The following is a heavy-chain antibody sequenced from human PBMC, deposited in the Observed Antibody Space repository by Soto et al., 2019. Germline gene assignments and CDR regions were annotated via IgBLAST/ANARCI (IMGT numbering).Heavy chain of an antibody. V-gene: IGHV1-46*01. CDR3: ARGFGSGFDFDY. CDR1: GYTFTSYY. CDR2: INPSGGST. Sequence: ASVKVPCKSSGYTFTSYYMHWVRQAPGQGLEWMGIINPSGGSTSYAQKFQGRVTMTRDTSTSTVYMELSSLRSEDTAVYYCARGFGSGFDFDYWGQGTPVTVSS. J-gene: IGHJ4*02. D-gene: IGHD3-22*01.